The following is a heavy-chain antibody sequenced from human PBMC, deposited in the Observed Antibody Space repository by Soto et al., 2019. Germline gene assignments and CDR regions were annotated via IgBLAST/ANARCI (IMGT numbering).Heavy chain of an antibody. Sequence: EVQLLESGGGLVQPGGSLRLSCAASGFTFSSFAMSWVRQAPGKGLEWVSAISGSGGTTYYADSVKGRFTISRDNSKNTMYLQRNSLRAEDTAVYYCAKDRRFWSGYSDAFDIWGQGTMVTVSS. CDR2: ISGSGGTT. CDR3: AKDRRFWSGYSDAFDI. D-gene: IGHD3-3*01. CDR1: GFTFSSFA. J-gene: IGHJ3*02. V-gene: IGHV3-23*01.